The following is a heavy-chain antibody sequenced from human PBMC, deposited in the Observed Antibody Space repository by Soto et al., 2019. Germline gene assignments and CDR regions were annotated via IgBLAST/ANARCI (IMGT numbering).Heavy chain of an antibody. CDR3: ARDQRCSGGSCYPSYGMDV. V-gene: IGHV4-38-2*02. CDR2: IYHTGTT. Sequence: LTCAVSGDSISSGYHWAWIRQPPGKGLEWVASIYHTGTTYYNPSLSSRVTISVDTSKNQFSLKLSSVTAADTAVYYCARDQRCSGGSCYPSYGMDVWGQGTTVTVSS. D-gene: IGHD2-15*01. J-gene: IGHJ6*02. CDR1: GDSISSGYH.